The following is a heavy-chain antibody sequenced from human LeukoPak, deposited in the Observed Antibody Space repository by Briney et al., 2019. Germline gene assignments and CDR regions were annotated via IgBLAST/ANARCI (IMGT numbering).Heavy chain of an antibody. V-gene: IGHV3-7*01. D-gene: IGHD3-22*01. CDR2: IKQDGSEK. J-gene: IGHJ4*02. CDR1: GFTFSSYW. CDR3: ARDRYYYYDTIGYGY. Sequence: GGSLRLSCAASGFTFSSYWMGWVRQAPGEGLEWVANIKQDGSEKYYVDSVKGRLTISRDNAKNSLCLQMNSLRAEVTAVYYCARDRYYYYDTIGYGYWGQGTLVTVSS.